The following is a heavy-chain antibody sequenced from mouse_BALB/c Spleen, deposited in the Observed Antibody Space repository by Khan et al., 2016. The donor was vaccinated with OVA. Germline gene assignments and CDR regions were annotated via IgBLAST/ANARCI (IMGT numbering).Heavy chain of an antibody. CDR1: GYSITSGYS. CDR2: IHYSGTT. Sequence: VELVESGPDLVKPSQSLSLTCTVTGYSITSGYSWHWIRQFPGNKLEWMGYIHYSGTTNYNPSLKSRISITRDTSKNQFFLQLNSVTTEDTATYYCARSGTTVVAYWYFDVWGAGTTVTVSS. D-gene: IGHD1-1*01. CDR3: ARSGTTVVAYWYFDV. V-gene: IGHV3-1*02. J-gene: IGHJ1*01.